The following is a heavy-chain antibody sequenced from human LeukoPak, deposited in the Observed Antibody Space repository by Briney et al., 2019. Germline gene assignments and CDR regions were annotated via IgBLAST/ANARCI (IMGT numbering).Heavy chain of an antibody. CDR2: ISGSGDST. CDR1: GFTFSNYA. Sequence: GGSLSLSCAASGFTFSNYAMSWFRQAPGKGLEWVSDISGSGDSTNYADSVKGRFTISRDNSKNTLYLQMNSLRAEDTAVYYCAKDRVGPFDYWGRGTLVTVSS. CDR3: AKDRVGPFDY. V-gene: IGHV3-23*01. J-gene: IGHJ4*02.